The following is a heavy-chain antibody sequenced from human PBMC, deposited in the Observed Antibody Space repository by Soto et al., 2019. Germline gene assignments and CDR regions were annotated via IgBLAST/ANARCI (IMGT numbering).Heavy chain of an antibody. J-gene: IGHJ6*02. Sequence: PSETLSLTCTVSGGSISSGGYYWSWIRQHPGKGLEWIGYIYYSGSTYYNPSLKSRVTISVDTSKNQFSLKLSSVTAADTAVYYCARLGGGGSRYGMDVWGQGTTVTVSS. D-gene: IGHD2-15*01. CDR2: IYYSGST. CDR3: ARLGGGGSRYGMDV. V-gene: IGHV4-31*03. CDR1: GGSISSGGYY.